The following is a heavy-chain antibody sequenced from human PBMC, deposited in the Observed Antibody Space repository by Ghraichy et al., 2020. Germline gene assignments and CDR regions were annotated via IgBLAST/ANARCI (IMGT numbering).Heavy chain of an antibody. D-gene: IGHD3-22*01. CDR3: ARSRTNLLSGYPAEFQH. CDR2: IYYSGST. J-gene: IGHJ1*01. CDR1: GGSISSGGYY. Sequence: SETLSLTCTVSGGSISSGGYYWSWIRQHPGKGLEWIGYIYYSGSTYYNPSLKSRVTISVDTSKNQFSLKLSSVTAADTAVYYCARSRTNLLSGYPAEFQHWGQGTLVTVSS. V-gene: IGHV4-31*03.